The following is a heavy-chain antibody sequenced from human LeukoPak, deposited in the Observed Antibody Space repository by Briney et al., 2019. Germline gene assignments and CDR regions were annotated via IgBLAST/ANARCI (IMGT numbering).Heavy chain of an antibody. CDR2: IYTSGST. D-gene: IGHD3-3*01. CDR3: ARGYYDFWSGYSYYCDY. CDR1: GGSISSYY. J-gene: IGHJ4*02. Sequence: PSETLSLTCTVSGGSISSYYWSWIRQPAGKGLEWIGRIYTSGSTNYNPSLKSRVTISVDTSKNQFSLKLSSVTAADTAVYYCARGYYDFWSGYSYYCDYWGQGTLVTVSS. V-gene: IGHV4-4*07.